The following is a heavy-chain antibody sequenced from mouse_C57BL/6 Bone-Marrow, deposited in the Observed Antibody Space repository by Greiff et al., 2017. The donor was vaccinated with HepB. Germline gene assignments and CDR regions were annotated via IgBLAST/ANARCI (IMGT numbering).Heavy chain of an antibody. CDR1: GYSITSGYY. Sequence: VQLQQSGPGLVKPSQFLSLTCSVTGYSITSGYYWNWIRQFPGNILEWMGYISYDGSNNYNPSLKNRIYITRDTSKNQLFLKLNSVTSEVTATYCGASGGWLLRFAFWGQGSLVTVSA. J-gene: IGHJ3*01. D-gene: IGHD2-3*01. CDR2: ISYDGSN. CDR3: ASGGWLLRFAF. V-gene: IGHV3-6*01.